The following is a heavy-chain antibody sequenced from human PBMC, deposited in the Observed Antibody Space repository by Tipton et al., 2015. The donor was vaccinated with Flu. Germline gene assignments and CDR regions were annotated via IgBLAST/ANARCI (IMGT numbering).Heavy chain of an antibody. J-gene: IGHJ5*01. Sequence: TLSLTCSVSGDSIGSDYYWGWIRQPPGKGLEWIGNIFHSGNSYHNPSLKSRVTMSIETSRNQFSLKLSSVTAADTAVYYCARRDYSNCVSEPKNWFDSWGQGVLVIVSS. D-gene: IGHD4-11*01. CDR1: GDSIGSDYY. CDR2: IFHSGNS. CDR3: ARRDYSNCVSEPKNWFDS. V-gene: IGHV4-38-2*01.